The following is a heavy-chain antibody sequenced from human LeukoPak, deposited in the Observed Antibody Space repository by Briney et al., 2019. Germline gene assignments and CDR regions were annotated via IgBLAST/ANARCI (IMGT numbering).Heavy chain of an antibody. CDR3: ARIDSVDTAMVPEYYFDY. CDR1: GGSISNYY. CDR2: IYYSGST. D-gene: IGHD5-18*01. Sequence: SETLSLTCTVSGGSISNYYWSWIRQPPGKGLEWIGYIYYSGSTNYNPSLKSRVTISVDTSKNQFSLKLRSVTAADTAVYYCARIDSVDTAMVPEYYFDYWGQGTLVTVSS. J-gene: IGHJ4*02. V-gene: IGHV4-59*01.